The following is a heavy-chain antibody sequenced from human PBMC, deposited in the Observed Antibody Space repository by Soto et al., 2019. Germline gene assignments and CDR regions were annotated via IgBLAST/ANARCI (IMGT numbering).Heavy chain of an antibody. CDR3: ARAGADDHVWGTWFDP. CDR1: GYTFTSYD. J-gene: IGHJ5*02. CDR2: ISAYNGNT. V-gene: IGHV1-18*04. Sequence: GASVKVSCKASGYTFTSYDITWVRQAPGQGLEWMGWISAYNGNTNYAQHLQGRVTLTTDTSTSTAYMELRSLRSDDSAIYYCARAGADDHVWGTWFDPWGQGTLVTVSS. D-gene: IGHD3-16*01.